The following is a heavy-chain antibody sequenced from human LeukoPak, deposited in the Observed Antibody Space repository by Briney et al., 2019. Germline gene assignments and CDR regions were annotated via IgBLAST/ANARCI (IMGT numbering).Heavy chain of an antibody. J-gene: IGHJ4*02. Sequence: GGSLRLSCAASGCTFSTYAIHWVRQAPGKGLEWVAVISYDGSTKYYADSVKGRFTISRDNSKNTLYLQMNSLRAEDTSVYYCARDVGSNWYERFDDWGQGTLVTVSS. CDR2: ISYDGSTK. CDR3: ARDVGSNWYERFDD. CDR1: GCTFSTYA. D-gene: IGHD6-13*01. V-gene: IGHV3-30-3*01.